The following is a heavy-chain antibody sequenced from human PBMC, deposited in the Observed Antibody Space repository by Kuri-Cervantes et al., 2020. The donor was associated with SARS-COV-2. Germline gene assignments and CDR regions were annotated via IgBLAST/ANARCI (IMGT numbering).Heavy chain of an antibody. CDR2: IYHSGST. CDR3: ASSGHKVAFDI. D-gene: IGHD2-15*01. V-gene: IGHV4-4*02. Sequence: GSLRLSCAASGFTFSSYAMSWVRQPPGKGLEWIGEIYHSGSTNYNPSLKSRVTISVDKSKNQFSLKLSSVTAADTAVYYCASSGHKVAFDIWGQGTMVTVSS. CDR1: GFTFSSYAM. J-gene: IGHJ3*02.